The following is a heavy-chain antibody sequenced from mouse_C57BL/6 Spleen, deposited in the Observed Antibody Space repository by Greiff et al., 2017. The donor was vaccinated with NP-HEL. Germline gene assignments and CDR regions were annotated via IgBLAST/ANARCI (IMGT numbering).Heavy chain of an antibody. V-gene: IGHV1-26*01. CDR2: INPNNGGT. J-gene: IGHJ4*01. Sequence: EVQLQQSGPELVKPGASVKISCEASGYTFTDYYMNWVKQSHGKSLEWIGDINPNNGGTSYNQKFKGKATLTVDKSSSTAYMELRSLTSEDSAVYYCARKGGLRPLFSYAMDYWGQGTSVTVSS. CDR3: ARKGGLRPLFSYAMDY. CDR1: GYTFTDYY. D-gene: IGHD2-4*01.